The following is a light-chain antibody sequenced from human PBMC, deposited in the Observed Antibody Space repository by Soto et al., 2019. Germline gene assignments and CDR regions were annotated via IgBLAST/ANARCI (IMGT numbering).Light chain of an antibody. CDR2: DVT. CDR1: STDVGGYKY. Sequence: QSVLNQPASVSGSPGQSITISCTGTSTDVGGYKYVSWYQQHPGKAPKFMIYDVTSRPSGISNRFSGSKSGNTAFLIISGLQAEDEADYYCLSYTSSDTYVFGTGTKVTVL. V-gene: IGLV2-14*01. CDR3: LSYTSSDTYV. J-gene: IGLJ1*01.